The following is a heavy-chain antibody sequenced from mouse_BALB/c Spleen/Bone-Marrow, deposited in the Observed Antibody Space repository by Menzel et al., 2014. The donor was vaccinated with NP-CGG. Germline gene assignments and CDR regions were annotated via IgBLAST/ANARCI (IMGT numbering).Heavy chain of an antibody. Sequence: EVQLQQSGPGLVKPSQTVSLTCTVTGISITTGNYRWSWIRQFPGNKLEWIGYIYYSGTITYNPSLTSRTTITRDTSKNQFFLEMNSLTAEDTATYYCTRELYYFDYWGQGTTLTVSS. CDR1: GISITTGNYR. CDR2: IYYSGTI. J-gene: IGHJ2*01. V-gene: IGHV3-5*02. CDR3: TRELYYFDY.